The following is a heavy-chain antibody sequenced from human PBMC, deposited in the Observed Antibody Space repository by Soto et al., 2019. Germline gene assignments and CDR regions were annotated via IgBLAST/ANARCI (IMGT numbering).Heavy chain of an antibody. D-gene: IGHD4-4*01. J-gene: IGHJ6*02. CDR2: IIPIFGTA. V-gene: IGHV1-69*06. Sequence: QVQLVQSGAEVKKPGSSVKVSCKASGGTFSSYAISWVRQAPGQGLEWMGGIIPIFGTANYAQKSQGRVTITADKSTSTAYMELSSLRSEDTAVYYCARDITTVTTELTYGMDVWGQGTTVTVSS. CDR1: GGTFSSYA. CDR3: ARDITTVTTELTYGMDV.